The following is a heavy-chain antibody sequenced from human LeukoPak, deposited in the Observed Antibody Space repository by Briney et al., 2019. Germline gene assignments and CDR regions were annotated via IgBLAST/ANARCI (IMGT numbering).Heavy chain of an antibody. CDR2: ISSTGGTT. CDR1: GITFSSYG. Sequence: GGSLRLSCAASGITFSSYGMSWVRQAPGKGLEWVSSISSTGGTTYYADSVKGRFTISRDNSKNTLYLQMNSLRAEDTAVYYCAREAPQWLVKFDYWGQGTLVTVSS. V-gene: IGHV3-23*01. D-gene: IGHD6-19*01. J-gene: IGHJ4*02. CDR3: AREAPQWLVKFDY.